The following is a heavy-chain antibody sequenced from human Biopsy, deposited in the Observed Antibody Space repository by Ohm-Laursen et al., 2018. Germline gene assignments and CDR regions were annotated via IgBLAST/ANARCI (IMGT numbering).Heavy chain of an antibody. CDR1: GYTFGGYY. Sequence: GSSVKVSCKASGYTFGGYYIHWVRQAPGHGLEWMAWINPNSGNSNYAQSFQGRLTVTRDTSVTTAYMELTSLTSDGTAIYYCASLPAYPSIDGYYGLDLWGQGTTVIVYS. CDR2: INPNSGNS. D-gene: IGHD2-21*01. J-gene: IGHJ6*02. V-gene: IGHV1-2*02. CDR3: ASLPAYPSIDGYYGLDL.